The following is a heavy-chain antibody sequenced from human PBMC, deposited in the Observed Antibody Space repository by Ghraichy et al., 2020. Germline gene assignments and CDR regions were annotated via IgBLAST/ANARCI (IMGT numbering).Heavy chain of an antibody. CDR3: AKEGILTGLSPNYYYYGIDV. CDR1: GFTFSSYG. J-gene: IGHJ6*02. D-gene: IGHD3-9*01. Sequence: GGSLRLSCAASGFTFSSYGMRWVRQAPGKGLEWVAFIRYDGSNKYYADSVKGLFTSCRDNSKNTLYLQMNSLRAEDTAVYYCAKEGILTGLSPNYYYYGIDVWGQGTPVTVS. CDR2: IRYDGSNK. V-gene: IGHV3-30*02.